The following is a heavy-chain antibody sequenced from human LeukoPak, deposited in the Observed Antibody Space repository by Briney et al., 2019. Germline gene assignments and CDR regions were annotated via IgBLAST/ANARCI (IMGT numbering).Heavy chain of an antibody. CDR1: GFTFSSYA. D-gene: IGHD3-3*01. CDR3: ARDPQFYPNYFDY. Sequence: GGSLRLSCAASGFTFSSYAMHWVRQAPGKGLEWVAVISYDGSNKYYADSVKGRFTISRDNSKNTLYLQMNSLRAEDTAVYYCARDPQFYPNYFDYWGQGTLVTVSS. J-gene: IGHJ4*02. CDR2: ISYDGSNK. V-gene: IGHV3-30-3*01.